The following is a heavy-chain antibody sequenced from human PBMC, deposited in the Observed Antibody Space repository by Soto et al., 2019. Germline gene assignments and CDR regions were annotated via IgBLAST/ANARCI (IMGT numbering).Heavy chain of an antibody. D-gene: IGHD5-12*01. V-gene: IGHV3-21*01. CDR2: ISSSSSYI. CDR1: GFTFSSYS. J-gene: IGHJ4*02. Sequence: GGSLRLSCAASGFTFSSYSMNWVRQAPGKGLEWVSSISSSSSYIYYADSVKGRFTISRDNAKNSLYLQMNSLRAEDTAVYYCARESSGYGRGAFWGQGTLVTVSS. CDR3: ARESSGYGRGAF.